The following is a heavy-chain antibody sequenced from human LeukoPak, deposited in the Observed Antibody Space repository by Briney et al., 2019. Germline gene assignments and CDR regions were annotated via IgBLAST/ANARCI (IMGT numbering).Heavy chain of an antibody. J-gene: IGHJ4*02. CDR2: ISGSGGNT. V-gene: IGHV3-23*01. Sequence: PGGSLRLSCAASGFTFSNYAMSWVRQAPGKGLEWVPTISGSGGNTYYADSVKGRFTISRDNSKSRLYLQMSSLRAEDTALYYCAKRDSSGWYALDHWGQGILVTVSS. CDR3: AKRDSSGWYALDH. CDR1: GFTFSNYA. D-gene: IGHD6-19*01.